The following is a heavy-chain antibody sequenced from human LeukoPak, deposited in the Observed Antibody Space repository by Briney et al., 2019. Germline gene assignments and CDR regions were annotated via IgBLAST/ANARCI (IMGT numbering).Heavy chain of an antibody. CDR3: ARRAGWVIAFDI. Sequence: PSETLSLTCAVSGGSISSYYWSWIRQPPGKGPEWIGYIYYSGSTNYNPSLKSRVTISVDTSKNQFSLKLSSVTAADTAVYYCARRAGWVIAFDIWGQGTMVTVSS. CDR1: GGSISSYY. D-gene: IGHD2/OR15-2a*01. V-gene: IGHV4-59*08. J-gene: IGHJ3*02. CDR2: IYYSGST.